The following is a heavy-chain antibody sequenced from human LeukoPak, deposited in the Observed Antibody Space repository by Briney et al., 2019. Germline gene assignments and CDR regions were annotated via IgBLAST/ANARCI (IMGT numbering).Heavy chain of an antibody. Sequence: GGSLRLSCAASGFTVSNNYMSWVRQAPGKGLEWVSVIYTDGTTYCADSVKGRFTISRDNSKNTLYLQMNSLRAEDTAVYYCARWRVPGYFDYWGQGALVTVFS. J-gene: IGHJ4*02. D-gene: IGHD3-10*01. CDR2: IYTDGTT. V-gene: IGHV3-66*02. CDR1: GFTVSNNY. CDR3: ARWRVPGYFDY.